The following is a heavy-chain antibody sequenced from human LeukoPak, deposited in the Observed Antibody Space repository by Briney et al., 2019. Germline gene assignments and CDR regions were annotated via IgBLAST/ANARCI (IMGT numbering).Heavy chain of an antibody. V-gene: IGHV1-2*02. CDR2: INPNSGGT. Sequence: SLKVACKAAEYRVRGECIYWWRQSPGQKLEWIGWINPNSGGTNYAQKFQGRVTMTRDTSISTAYMELSRLRSDDTAVYYCASSYDLYYMDVWGKGTTVTVSS. J-gene: IGHJ6*03. D-gene: IGHD5-12*01. CDR1: EYRVRGEC. CDR3: ASSYDLYYMDV.